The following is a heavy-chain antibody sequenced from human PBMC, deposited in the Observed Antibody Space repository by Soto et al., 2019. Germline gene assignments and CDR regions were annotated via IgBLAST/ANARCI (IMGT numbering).Heavy chain of an antibody. D-gene: IGHD6-19*01. CDR1: GFTFSSYA. Sequence: GGSLRLSCAASGFTFSSYAMHWVRQAPGKGLEWVAVLSYGGSNENYADSVKGRFTISRDNSKNTLYLQMTSLRPDDTAVYYCARDSYGRGGNYYFDYWGQGT. CDR2: LSYGGSNE. CDR3: ARDSYGRGGNYYFDY. V-gene: IGHV3-30-3*01. J-gene: IGHJ4*02.